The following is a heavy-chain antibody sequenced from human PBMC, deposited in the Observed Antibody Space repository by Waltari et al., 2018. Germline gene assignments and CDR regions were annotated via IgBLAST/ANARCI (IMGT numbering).Heavy chain of an antibody. V-gene: IGHV4-31*03. D-gene: IGHD2-2*01. CDR2: IANSGTP. Sequence: QVQLQQSGPGLVKPSQTLTLICTVSGGSMTSEYSYWSWIRQHPGKGLEWIGFIANSGTPYYNPSLKRGVERSIDTSKNQFSLQVNSVTAADTAGYYCAKGGGGTRDGMDVWGQGTTVTVSS. CDR3: AKGGGGTRDGMDV. J-gene: IGHJ6*02. CDR1: GGSMTSEYSY.